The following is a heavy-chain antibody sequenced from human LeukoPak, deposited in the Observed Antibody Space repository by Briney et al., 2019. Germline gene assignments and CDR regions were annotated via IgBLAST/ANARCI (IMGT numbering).Heavy chain of an antibody. CDR3: ARVRGAVGVRGVIIGYYGMDV. CDR2: ITYDDFYK. J-gene: IGHJ6*02. V-gene: IGHV3-30*03. CDR1: GFTFRSYG. D-gene: IGHD3-10*01. Sequence: PGGSLRLSCAASGFTFRSYGMHWVRQAPGKGLEWVALITYDDFYKYYGDSVKGRFTISRDNSKNTLYLQMNSLRPEDTAVYYCARVRGAVGVRGVIIGYYGMDVWGQGTTVTVSS.